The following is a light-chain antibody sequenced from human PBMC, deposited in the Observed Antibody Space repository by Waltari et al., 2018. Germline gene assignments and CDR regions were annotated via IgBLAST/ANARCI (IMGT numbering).Light chain of an antibody. CDR3: QAWDSNTAWV. Sequence: SYELTQSPSVSVSPGQKASITCSGDKLGNKHSFWCQVKPAQPPVLGISKDTKRPSGIPERFSGSNSGNTATLTVSGTQAMDEADYFCQAWDSNTAWVFGGGTKLTVL. CDR1: KLGNKH. CDR2: KDT. J-gene: IGLJ3*02. V-gene: IGLV3-1*01.